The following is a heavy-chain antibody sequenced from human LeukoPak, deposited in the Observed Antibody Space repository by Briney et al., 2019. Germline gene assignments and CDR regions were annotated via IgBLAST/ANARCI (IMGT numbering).Heavy chain of an antibody. D-gene: IGHD3-22*01. J-gene: IGHJ1*01. V-gene: IGHV4-61*02. CDR1: GGSISSGSYY. Sequence: SETLSLTCTVSGGSISSGSYYWSWIRQPAGKGLEWIGRIYTSGSTNYNPSLKSRVTISVDTSKNQFSLKLRSVTAADTAVYYCARVVQSTDSSGFYLPEYFQHWGQGTLVTVSS. CDR2: IYTSGST. CDR3: ARVVQSTDSSGFYLPEYFQH.